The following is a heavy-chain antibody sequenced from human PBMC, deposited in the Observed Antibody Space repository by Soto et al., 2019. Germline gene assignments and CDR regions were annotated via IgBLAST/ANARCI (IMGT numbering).Heavy chain of an antibody. CDR3: ARDGICRATARGYVDS. J-gene: IGHJ4*01. Sequence: PGGSVRLSCAASGSIFTGYGMHWVRQAPGKGLEWVAVIWFDGSNKYYADSVKGRFTISTDNSKNMLYLQMNSLRGEDPAVDYFARDGICRATARGYVDSWGQDTPLTVSS. D-gene: IGHD1-26*01. V-gene: IGHV3-33*01. CDR1: GSIFTGYG. CDR2: IWFDGSNK.